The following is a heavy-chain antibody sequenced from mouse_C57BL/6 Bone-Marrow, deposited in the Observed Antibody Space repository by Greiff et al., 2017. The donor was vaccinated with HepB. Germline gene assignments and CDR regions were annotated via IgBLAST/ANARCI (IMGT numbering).Heavy chain of an antibody. D-gene: IGHD1-1*01. CDR1: GFTFSDYG. V-gene: IGHV5-17*01. J-gene: IGHJ4*01. CDR2: ISSGSSTI. Sequence: EVKVVESGGGSVKPGGSLKLSCAASGFTFSDYGMHWVRQAPEKGLEWVAYISSGSSTIYYADTVKGRFTISRDNAKNTLFLQMTSLRSEDTAMYYCARGGYYGSSSYAMDYWGQGTSVTVSS. CDR3: ARGGYYGSSSYAMDY.